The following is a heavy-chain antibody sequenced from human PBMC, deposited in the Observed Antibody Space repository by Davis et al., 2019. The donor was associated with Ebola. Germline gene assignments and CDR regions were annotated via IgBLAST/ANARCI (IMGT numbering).Heavy chain of an antibody. CDR1: GYTFTSYA. J-gene: IGHJ5*02. V-gene: IGHV1-3*01. Sequence: ASVKVSCKASGYTFTSYAMHWVRQAPGQRLEWMGWINAGNGNTKYSQKFQGRVTITRDTSASTAYMELSSLRSEDTAVYYCARSPFAPHSSPNWFDPWGQGSLVTVSS. D-gene: IGHD6-13*01. CDR2: INAGNGNT. CDR3: ARSPFAPHSSPNWFDP.